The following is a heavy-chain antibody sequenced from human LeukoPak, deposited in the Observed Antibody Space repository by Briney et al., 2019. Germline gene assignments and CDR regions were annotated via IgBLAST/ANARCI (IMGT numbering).Heavy chain of an antibody. CDR1: GFTFSSYG. J-gene: IGHJ4*02. Sequence: PGGSLRLSCAASGFTFSSYGMHWVRQAPGKGLEWVAVIWYDGSNKYYADSVKGRFTISRDNSKNTLYLQMNSLRAEDTAVYYCARGGRIVVPAAEDYWGQGTLVTVSS. D-gene: IGHD2-2*01. CDR2: IWYDGSNK. CDR3: ARGGRIVVPAAEDY. V-gene: IGHV3-33*01.